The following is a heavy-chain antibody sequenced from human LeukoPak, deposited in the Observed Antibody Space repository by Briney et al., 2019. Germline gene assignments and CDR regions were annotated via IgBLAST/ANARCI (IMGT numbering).Heavy chain of an antibody. J-gene: IGHJ4*02. D-gene: IGHD3-10*01. V-gene: IGHV3-7*01. CDR1: GFIFNNYW. CDR2: IKEDGSEI. Sequence: PGGSLRLSCAASGFIFNNYWMTWVRQTPGKGLEFVANIKEDGSEIFYLDSVKGRFTISRDNAKDSLYLQMNSLRVEDTAVYYCGRSPDGVDYWGQGTLVTVSS. CDR3: GRSPDGVDY.